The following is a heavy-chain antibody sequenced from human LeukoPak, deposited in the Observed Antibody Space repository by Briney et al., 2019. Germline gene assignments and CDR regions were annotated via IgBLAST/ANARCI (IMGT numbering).Heavy chain of an antibody. Sequence: GGSLRLSCAASGFSFSSYWMSWVRQAPGKGLEWVANIKQDGSEKHYVDSVKGRFTISRDNAKNSLYLQMNTLRVEDTAVYYCASYFWSQGPNGYWGQGALVTVSS. CDR1: GFSFSSYW. CDR3: ASYFWSQGPNGY. V-gene: IGHV3-7*03. J-gene: IGHJ4*02. D-gene: IGHD3-3*01. CDR2: IKQDGSEK.